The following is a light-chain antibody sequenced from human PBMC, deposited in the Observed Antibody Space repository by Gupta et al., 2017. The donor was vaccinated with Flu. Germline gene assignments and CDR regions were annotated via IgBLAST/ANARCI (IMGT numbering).Light chain of an antibody. V-gene: IGKV3-15*01. CDR1: QSVSST. CDR3: QQDYNWPRT. J-gene: IGKJ4*02. Sequence: PASLSVSAGERATLTCRASQSVSSTLTWYQQKPGQAPRLLIYGASIMATGIPARFSGSGSGTEFTLTIRSLQSEDFAVYYCQQDYNWPRTFGEGTKVEIK. CDR2: GAS.